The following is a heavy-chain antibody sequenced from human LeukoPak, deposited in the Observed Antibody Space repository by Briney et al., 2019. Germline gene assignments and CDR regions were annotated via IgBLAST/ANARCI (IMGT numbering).Heavy chain of an antibody. CDR2: ISGSSGST. D-gene: IGHD6-13*01. J-gene: IGHJ3*02. V-gene: IGHV3-23*01. CDR1: GFTFSSYA. Sequence: GGSLRLSCAASGFTFSSYAMSWVRQAPGKGLEWVSAISGSSGSTYYADSVKGRFTISRDNSKNTLYLQMNSLRAEDTAVYYCAKDLEQQLVQHDAFDIWGQGTMVTVSS. CDR3: AKDLEQQLVQHDAFDI.